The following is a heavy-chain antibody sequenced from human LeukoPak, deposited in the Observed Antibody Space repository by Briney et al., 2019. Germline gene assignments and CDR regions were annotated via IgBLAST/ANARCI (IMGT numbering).Heavy chain of an antibody. V-gene: IGHV3-7*01. CDR3: ARENIVGAPQDGVYYFDY. J-gene: IGHJ4*02. CDR1: GFTFSSYW. CDR2: IKQDGSEK. Sequence: GGSLRLSCAASGFTFSSYWMSWVRQAPGKGLEWVANIKQDGSEKYYVDSVKGRFTISRDNAKNSLYLQMNSLRAEDTAVYYCARENIVGAPQDGVYYFDYGGREPLVPVSS. D-gene: IGHD1-26*01.